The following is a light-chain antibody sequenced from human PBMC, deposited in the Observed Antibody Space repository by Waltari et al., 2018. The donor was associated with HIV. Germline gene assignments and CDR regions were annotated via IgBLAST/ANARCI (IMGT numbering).Light chain of an antibody. CDR3: EQSYSPPWR. CDR1: QSITTF. J-gene: IGKJ1*01. Sequence: DIQMTQSPSSLSASVGDRVTITCRASQSITTFLNWYQHKPGNAPKLLISAASRLQIGVPSRFSGSGSGTDFTLTISSLQPDDFATYYCEQSYSPPWRFGQGTKVEIK. CDR2: AAS. V-gene: IGKV1-39*01.